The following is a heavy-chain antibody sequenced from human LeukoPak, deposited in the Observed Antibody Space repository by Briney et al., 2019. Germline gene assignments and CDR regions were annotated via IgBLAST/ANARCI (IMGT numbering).Heavy chain of an antibody. J-gene: IGHJ3*02. Sequence: SQTLSLTCTVSGGSISSGSYYWSWIRQPAGKGLEWIGRIYTSGSTNYNPSLKSRVTISVDTSKNQFSLKLSSVTAADTAVYYCASFWSGYYQSTLNAFDIWGQGTMVTVSS. D-gene: IGHD3-3*01. CDR1: GGSISSGSYY. V-gene: IGHV4-61*02. CDR2: IYTSGST. CDR3: ASFWSGYYQSTLNAFDI.